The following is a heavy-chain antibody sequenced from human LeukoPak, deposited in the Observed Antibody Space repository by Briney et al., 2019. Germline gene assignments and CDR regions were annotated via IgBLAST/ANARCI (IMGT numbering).Heavy chain of an antibody. D-gene: IGHD6-6*01. CDR3: ARERDSSSSGWVFDY. CDR2: IYTSGSTT. J-gene: IGHJ4*02. V-gene: IGHV4-4*07. Sequence: PSETLSLACTVSGGSISSHYWSCIRQPAGKGLEWIGRIYTSGSTTKYNPSLTSRVTMSVDTSKNQFSLNLSSVTAADTAVYYCARERDSSSSGWVFDYWGQGTLVTVSP. CDR1: GGSISSHY.